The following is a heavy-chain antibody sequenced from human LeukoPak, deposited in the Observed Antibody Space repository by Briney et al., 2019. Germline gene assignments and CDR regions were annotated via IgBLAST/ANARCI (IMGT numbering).Heavy chain of an antibody. D-gene: IGHD3-10*01. CDR1: GYTFTSYG. Sequence: ASVKVSCKAPGYTFTSYGISWVRQAPGQGLEWMGWISAYNGNTNYAQKLQGRVTMTTDTSTSTAYMGLRSLRSDDTAVYYCARDGYYGLYGMDVWGQGTTVTVSS. V-gene: IGHV1-18*01. CDR2: ISAYNGNT. J-gene: IGHJ6*02. CDR3: ARDGYYGLYGMDV.